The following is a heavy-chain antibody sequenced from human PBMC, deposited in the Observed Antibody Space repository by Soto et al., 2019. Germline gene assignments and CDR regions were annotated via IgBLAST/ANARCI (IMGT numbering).Heavy chain of an antibody. CDR3: ARSVAVPGAHIDY. CDR2: VYYTGSI. V-gene: IGHV4-59*01. D-gene: IGHD6-19*01. J-gene: IGHJ4*02. CDR1: GGSISGSY. Sequence: KASETLSLTCIVSGGSISGSYWSWIRQSPGKGLEWLGYVYYTGSINYSPSLRSRVSISVDTSKNEFSLRLSSVTAADTAVYFCARSVAVPGAHIDYWGQGTQVTVS.